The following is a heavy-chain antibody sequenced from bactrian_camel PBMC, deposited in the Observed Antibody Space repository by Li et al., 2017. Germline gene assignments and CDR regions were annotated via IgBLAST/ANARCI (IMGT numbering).Heavy chain of an antibody. CDR3: AVSRSGCLTSCRGTYCPRPV. CDR1: KYTYSSRC. Sequence: HVQLVESGGGAVQSGGSLKLSCEVTKYTYSSRCMGWFRQTAGKEREGVASMHTSGGSTTYANFVKGRFTISMDNAKNTLYLQMNNLQPEDTTMYYCAVSRSGCLTSCRGTYCPRPVGGQGTQVTVS. D-gene: IGHD2*01. J-gene: IGHJ4*01. V-gene: IGHV3-3*01. CDR2: MHTSGGST.